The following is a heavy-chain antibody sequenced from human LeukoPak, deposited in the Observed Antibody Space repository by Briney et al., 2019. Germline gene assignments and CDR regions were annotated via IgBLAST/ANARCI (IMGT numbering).Heavy chain of an antibody. D-gene: IGHD3-22*01. CDR2: IWYDGSNK. V-gene: IGHV3-33*01. Sequence: GGSLRLSCAASGFTFSSYGMHWVRQAPGKGLEWVAVIWYDGSNKYYADSVKGRFTISRDNSKNTLYLQMNSLRAEDTAVYYCAREEIVVVITGYYYYYGMDAWGQGTTVTVSS. J-gene: IGHJ6*02. CDR1: GFTFSSYG. CDR3: AREEIVVVITGYYYYYGMDA.